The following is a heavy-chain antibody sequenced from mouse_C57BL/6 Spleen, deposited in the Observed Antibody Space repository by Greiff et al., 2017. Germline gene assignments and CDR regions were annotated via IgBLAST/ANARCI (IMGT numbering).Heavy chain of an antibody. J-gene: IGHJ4*01. D-gene: IGHD2-10*01. CDR3: TRAYYGNYYMDY. CDR2: ISSGGDYI. Sequence: EVKVEESGEGLVKPGGSLKLSCAASGFTFSSYAMSWVRQTPEKRLEWVAYISSGGDYIYYADTVKGRFTISRDTARNTLYLQMSSRKSEDTAMYYCTRAYYGNYYMDYWGQGTSVTVSS. V-gene: IGHV5-9-1*02. CDR1: GFTFSSYA.